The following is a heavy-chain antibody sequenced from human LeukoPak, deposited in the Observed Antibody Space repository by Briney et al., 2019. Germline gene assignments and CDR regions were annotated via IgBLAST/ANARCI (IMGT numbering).Heavy chain of an antibody. CDR2: INWDGSRI. J-gene: IGHJ3*02. D-gene: IGHD3-22*01. Sequence: TGGSLRLSCAASGFTFSSYWMSWVRQAPGKGLEWVSGINWDGSRIGYADAVKGRFTISRDSAKNSLYLQMNSLRTEDTALYYCARASYYYDTSGLGAFDIWGQGTLVTVSS. CDR3: ARASYYYDTSGLGAFDI. CDR1: GFTFSSYW. V-gene: IGHV3-20*04.